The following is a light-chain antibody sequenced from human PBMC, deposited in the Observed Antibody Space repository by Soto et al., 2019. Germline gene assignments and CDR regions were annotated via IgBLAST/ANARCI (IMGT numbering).Light chain of an antibody. CDR1: QSVSSN. Sequence: EIVMTQSPATLSVSPGERATLSCRASQSVSSNLAWYQQKPGQAPRLLIYGASTRATGIPARFSGSGSGTEFTLTISSLQSGDFAVYYCQQYNNWPLFGGGTKVEIK. V-gene: IGKV3-15*01. CDR3: QQYNNWPL. CDR2: GAS. J-gene: IGKJ4*01.